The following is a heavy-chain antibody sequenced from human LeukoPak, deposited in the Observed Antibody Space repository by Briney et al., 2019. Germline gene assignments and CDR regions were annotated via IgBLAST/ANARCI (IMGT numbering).Heavy chain of an antibody. CDR3: ARIAAGYSGYDGGDY. CDR1: GGTFSSYA. Sequence: SVKVSCKASGGTFSSYAISWVRQAPGQGLEWMGGIIPIFGTANYAQKFQGRVTITADESTSTAYMELSSLRSEDTAMYYCARIAAGYSGYDGGDYWGQGTLVTVSS. V-gene: IGHV1-69*01. J-gene: IGHJ4*02. CDR2: IIPIFGTA. D-gene: IGHD5-12*01.